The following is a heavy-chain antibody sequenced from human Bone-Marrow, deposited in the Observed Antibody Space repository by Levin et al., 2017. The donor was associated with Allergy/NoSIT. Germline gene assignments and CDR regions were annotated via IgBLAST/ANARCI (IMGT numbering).Heavy chain of an antibody. Sequence: QAGGSLRLSCAASGFTFSDYYMDWVRQAPGKGLEWVGRTRDKLNNYIIDYGASVKGRFTISRDNSRNSLYLQMNSLESEDTAVYYCVRDGPGQGGDFDYWGQGTLVTVSS. J-gene: IGHJ4*02. CDR2: TRDKLNNYII. CDR3: VRDGPGQGGDFDY. CDR1: GFTFSDYY. V-gene: IGHV3-72*01. D-gene: IGHD3-16*01.